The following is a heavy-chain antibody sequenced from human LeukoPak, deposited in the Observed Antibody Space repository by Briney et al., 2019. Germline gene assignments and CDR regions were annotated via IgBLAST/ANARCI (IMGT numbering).Heavy chain of an antibody. CDR1: GFTFSSYS. CDR2: ISISSSTI. D-gene: IGHD3-3*01. CDR3: AREDDFWSGYYAEYYYYGMDV. J-gene: IGHJ6*02. V-gene: IGHV3-48*02. Sequence: GGSLRLSCAASGFTFSSYSMNWVRQAPGKGLEWVSYISISSSTIYYAGSVKGRFTICRDNAKNSLYLQMNSLRDEDTAVYYCAREDDFWSGYYAEYYYYGMDVWGQGTTVTVSS.